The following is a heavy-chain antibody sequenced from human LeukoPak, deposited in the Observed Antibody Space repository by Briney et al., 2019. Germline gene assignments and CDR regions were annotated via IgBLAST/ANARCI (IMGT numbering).Heavy chain of an antibody. CDR1: GFTFSNYA. D-gene: IGHD2-2*01. J-gene: IGHJ4*02. Sequence: GGSLRLSCAASGFTFSNYAMHWVRQTPGKGLEWVSVISGGGDSADYADSMKGRFTISRDNSKNTLYLQMYSLRAEDTALYYCAKLGCTGTICYANYWGQGTLVTVSS. CDR3: AKLGCTGTICYANY. CDR2: ISGGGDSA. V-gene: IGHV3-23*01.